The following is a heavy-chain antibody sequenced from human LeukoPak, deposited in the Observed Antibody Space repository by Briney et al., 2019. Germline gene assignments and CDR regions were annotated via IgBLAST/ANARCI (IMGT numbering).Heavy chain of an antibody. D-gene: IGHD3-10*01. CDR1: GFTFSDYY. CDR2: ISGSGGRT. Sequence: PGGSLRLSCAASGFTFSDYYMSWVRQAPGKGLEWVSGISGSGGRTYYADSVKGRFTISRDNSKHTLYLQMKSLRAEDTAVYYCAKDTYVLRGYFDFWGQGTLVTVSS. J-gene: IGHJ4*02. V-gene: IGHV3-23*01. CDR3: AKDTYVLRGYFDF.